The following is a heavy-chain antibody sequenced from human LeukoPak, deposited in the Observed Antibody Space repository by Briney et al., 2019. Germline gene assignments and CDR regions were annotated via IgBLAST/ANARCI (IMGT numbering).Heavy chain of an antibody. CDR1: GGSISSSSYY. CDR3: ARPQSLEWDSFDAFDI. CDR2: IYYSGST. D-gene: IGHD3-3*01. Sequence: PSETLSLTCTVSGGSISSSSYYWGWIRQPPGKGLEWIGSIYYSGSTYYNPSLKSRVPISVDTSKNQFSLKLSSVTAADTAVYYCARPQSLEWDSFDAFDIWGQGTMVTVSS. V-gene: IGHV4-39*01. J-gene: IGHJ3*02.